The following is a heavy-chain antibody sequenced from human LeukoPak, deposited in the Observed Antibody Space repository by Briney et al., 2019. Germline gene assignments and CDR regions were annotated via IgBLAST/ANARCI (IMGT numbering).Heavy chain of an antibody. CDR3: ARGRLTLHY. J-gene: IGHJ4*02. Sequence: SETLSLTCAVYGGSFSGYYWSWIRQAPGKGLEWIGEIQPSGSTNFNPSLKSRVTMLVDTSRNHFSLKLSSVTAADTAVYYCARGRLTLHYWGQGTLVTVSS. CDR2: IQPSGST. CDR1: GGSFSGYY. V-gene: IGHV4-34*01.